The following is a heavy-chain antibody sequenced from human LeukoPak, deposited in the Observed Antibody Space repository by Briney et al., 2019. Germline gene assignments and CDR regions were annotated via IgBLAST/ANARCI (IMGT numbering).Heavy chain of an antibody. Sequence: GGSLRLSCVASGFIFSDYYMDWVRQAPGEGLEWVGRSRNKANSYTTQYAASVKGRFTISRDDSKSSLYLQMNSLKTEDTSVYYCTRVYSSDWSGSYFDYWGQGTPVTVSS. D-gene: IGHD6-13*01. CDR1: GFIFSDYY. J-gene: IGHJ4*02. V-gene: IGHV3-72*01. CDR2: SRNKANSYTT. CDR3: TRVYSSDWSGSYFDY.